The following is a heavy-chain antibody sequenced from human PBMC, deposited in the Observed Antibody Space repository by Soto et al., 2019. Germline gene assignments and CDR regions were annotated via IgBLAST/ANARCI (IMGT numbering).Heavy chain of an antibody. Sequence: SETLSLTCTVSGGSISSYYWSWIRQPPGKGLEWIGYIYYSGSTNYNPSLKSRVTISVDTSKNQFSLKLSSVTAADTAVYYCAGLYCSGGSCYISAVFDYWGQGTLVTVSS. CDR2: IYYSGST. CDR1: GGSISSYY. V-gene: IGHV4-59*01. D-gene: IGHD2-15*01. CDR3: AGLYCSGGSCYISAVFDY. J-gene: IGHJ4*02.